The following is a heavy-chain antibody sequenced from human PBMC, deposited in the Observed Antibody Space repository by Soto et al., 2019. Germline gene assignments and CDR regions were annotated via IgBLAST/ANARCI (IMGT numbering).Heavy chain of an antibody. Sequence: QVQLQQRGAGLLKPSDTLSLTCAVYGGPFSGYYWTWIRQPPGTGLEWIGEINHSGSTNYNPSLRCRVTISVDTSKNQFSLKLTSVTAADTAVYYCARDKITGLFDYWCQGTLVTVSS. V-gene: IGHV4-34*01. CDR2: INHSGST. CDR3: ARDKITGLFDY. D-gene: IGHD2-8*02. J-gene: IGHJ4*02. CDR1: GGPFSGYY.